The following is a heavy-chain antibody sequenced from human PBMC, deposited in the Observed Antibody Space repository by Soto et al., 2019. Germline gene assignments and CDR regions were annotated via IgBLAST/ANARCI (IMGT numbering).Heavy chain of an antibody. CDR2: IIPIFGTA. D-gene: IGHD4-4*01. Sequence: ASVKVSCKASGGTFSSYAISWVRQAPGQGLEWMGGIIPIFGTANYAQKFQGRVTITADESTSTAYMELSSLRSEDTAVYYCARDRYYSNPITYYGMDVWGQGTTVTVSS. J-gene: IGHJ6*02. CDR1: GGTFSSYA. V-gene: IGHV1-69*13. CDR3: ARDRYYSNPITYYGMDV.